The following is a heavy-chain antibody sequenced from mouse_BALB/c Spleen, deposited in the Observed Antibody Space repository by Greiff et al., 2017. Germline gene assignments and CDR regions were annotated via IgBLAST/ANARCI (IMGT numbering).Heavy chain of an antibody. Sequence: EVKLMESGPSLVKPSQTLSLTCSVTGDSITSGYWNWIRKFPGNKLEYMGYISYSGSTYYNPSLKSRISITRDTSKNQYYLQLNSVTTEDTATYYCARYGYDGDWYFDVWGAGTTVTVSS. D-gene: IGHD2-2*01. CDR1: GDSITSGY. V-gene: IGHV3-8*02. CDR3: ARYGYDGDWYFDV. CDR2: ISYSGST. J-gene: IGHJ1*01.